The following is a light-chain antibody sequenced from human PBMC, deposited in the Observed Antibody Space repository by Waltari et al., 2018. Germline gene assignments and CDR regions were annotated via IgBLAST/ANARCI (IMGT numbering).Light chain of an antibody. Sequence: EIVLTQSPGSLSLSPGERATLSCRASQRVSSAYLAWYQHKPGQAPRLLIYGASSRATGIPDRFRGGGSGTDFTLTIDTLEPEDFAVYYCQQYGSSPRTFGQGTKVEI. V-gene: IGKV3-20*01. J-gene: IGKJ1*01. CDR3: QQYGSSPRT. CDR1: QRVSSAY. CDR2: GAS.